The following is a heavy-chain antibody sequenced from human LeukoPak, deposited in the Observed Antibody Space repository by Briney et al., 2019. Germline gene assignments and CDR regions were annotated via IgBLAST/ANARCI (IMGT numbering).Heavy chain of an antibody. CDR1: GASHSITPYL. J-gene: IGHJ4*02. CDR3: ATHPGKRTAGHEIDS. CDR2: IFASGNT. Sequence: SHTLSLICSLSGASHSITPYLWNWIRQPAAKGLQWFGRIFASGNTHYNPSLKSRVTMSLDTSKNQFSLSMNSVTAADTAVYYCATHPGKRTAGHEIDSWGQGTLVIVSS. V-gene: IGHV4-61*02. D-gene: IGHD6-13*01.